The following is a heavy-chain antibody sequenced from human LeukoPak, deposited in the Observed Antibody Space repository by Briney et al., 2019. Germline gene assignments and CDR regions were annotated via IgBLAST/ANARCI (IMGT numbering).Heavy chain of an antibody. D-gene: IGHD3-10*01. J-gene: IGHJ4*02. CDR3: ARGLLWFGELSPPGY. V-gene: IGHV1-3*01. CDR2: INAGNGNT. Sequence: ASVKVSCKASGYTFTSYAVHWVRQAPGQRLEWMGWINAGNGNTKYSQKYQGRVTIIRDTSANTAYMELSSLRSEDTVVYYCARGLLWFGELSPPGYWGQGTLVTVSS. CDR1: GYTFTSYA.